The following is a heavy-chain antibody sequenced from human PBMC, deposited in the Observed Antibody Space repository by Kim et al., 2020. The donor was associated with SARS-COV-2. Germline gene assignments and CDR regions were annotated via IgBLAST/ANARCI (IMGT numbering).Heavy chain of an antibody. CDR2: IKQDGSEK. Sequence: GGSLRLSCAASGFTFSSYWMSWVRQAPGKGLEWVANIKQDGSEKYYVDSVKGRFTISRDNAKNSLYLQMNSLRAEDTAVYYCARDPGVVVPAAHSRKVPYYYYCMDVWGQGTTVTVSS. CDR3: ARDPGVVVPAAHSRKVPYYYYCMDV. CDR1: GFTFSSYW. V-gene: IGHV3-7*01. D-gene: IGHD2-2*01. J-gene: IGHJ6*02.